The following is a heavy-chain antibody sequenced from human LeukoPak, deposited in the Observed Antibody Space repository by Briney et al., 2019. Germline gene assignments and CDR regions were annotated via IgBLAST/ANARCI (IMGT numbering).Heavy chain of an antibody. J-gene: IGHJ6*03. D-gene: IGHD3-10*01. CDR2: IYTSGST. Sequence: PSETLSLTCAVSGYSISSGYYWGWIRQPAGKGLEWIGRIYTSGSTNYNPSLKSRVTISVDTSKHQFSLKLSSVTAADTAVYYCARGPKITMVRGVMSYYYYMDVWGKGTTVTVSS. V-gene: IGHV4-38-2*01. CDR1: GYSISSGYY. CDR3: ARGPKITMVRGVMSYYYYMDV.